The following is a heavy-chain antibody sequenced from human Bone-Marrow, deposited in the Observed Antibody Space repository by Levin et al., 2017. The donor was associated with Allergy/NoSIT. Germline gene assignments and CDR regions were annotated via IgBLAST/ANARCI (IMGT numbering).Heavy chain of an antibody. CDR1: GFTVSSNY. D-gene: IGHD3-10*01. CDR3: ARVKRDYGSGSYPSYFDY. V-gene: IGHV3-66*03. J-gene: IGHJ4*02. CDR2: IYSCGST. Sequence: GESLKISCAASGFTVSSNYMSWVRQAPGKGLEWVSVIYSCGSTYYADSVKGRFTISRDNSKNTLYLQMNSLRAEDTAVYYCARVKRDYGSGSYPSYFDYWGQGTLVTVSS.